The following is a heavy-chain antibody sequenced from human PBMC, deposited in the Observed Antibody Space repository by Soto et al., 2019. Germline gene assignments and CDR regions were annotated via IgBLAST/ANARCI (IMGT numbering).Heavy chain of an antibody. CDR2: IKQDGSEK. V-gene: IGHV3-7*01. Sequence: EVQLVESGGGLVQPGGSLRLSCAASGFTFSSYWMSWVRQAPGKGLEWVANIKQDGSEKYYVDSVKGRFTISRDNAKNSLYLQMNRLRDEDTAVYYCAATVTTYYYYYGMDFWGQGTTVTV. J-gene: IGHJ6*02. CDR3: AATVTTYYYYYGMDF. CDR1: GFTFSSYW. D-gene: IGHD4-17*01.